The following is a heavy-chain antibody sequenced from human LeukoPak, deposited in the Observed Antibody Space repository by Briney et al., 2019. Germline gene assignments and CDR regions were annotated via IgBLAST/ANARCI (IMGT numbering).Heavy chain of an antibody. J-gene: IGHJ5*02. CDR1: GGSFSGYY. V-gene: IGHV4-34*01. D-gene: IGHD1-14*01. CDR2: INHSGST. CDR3: AKNRRLNRVVNWFDP. Sequence: KTSETLSLTCAVYGGSFSGYYWSWIRQPPGKVLEWIGEINHSGSTNYNPSLKSRVTISVDTSKNQFSLKLSSVTAADTAVYYCAKNRRLNRVVNWFDPWGQGTLVTVSS.